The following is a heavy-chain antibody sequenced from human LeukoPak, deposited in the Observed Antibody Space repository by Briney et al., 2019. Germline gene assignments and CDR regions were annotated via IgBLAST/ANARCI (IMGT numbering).Heavy chain of an antibody. V-gene: IGHV4-39*01. CDR2: IYFSGST. CDR3: ARHGLYYDILTGYYTGGPDDY. J-gene: IGHJ4*02. Sequence: SETLSLTCTASGGSISSSGYYWGWIRQPPGKGLEWIGSIYFSGSTYYNPTLKSRVTISVDMSKNQFSLKLSSVTAADTAVYYCARHGLYYDILTGYYTGGPDDYWGQGTLVTVSS. D-gene: IGHD3-9*01. CDR1: GGSISSSGYY.